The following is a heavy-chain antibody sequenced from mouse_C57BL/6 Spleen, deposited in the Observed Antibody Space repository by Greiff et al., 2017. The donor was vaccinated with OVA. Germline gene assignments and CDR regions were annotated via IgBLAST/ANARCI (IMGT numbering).Heavy chain of an antibody. Sequence: QVQLQQPGAELVKPGASVKVTCKASGYTFTSYWMHWVKQRPGQGLEWIGRIHPSDSDTNYNQKFKGKATLTVDKSSSTAYMQLSSLTSEDSAVYYCAIPSYYSKWYFDYWGQGTTLTVSS. CDR3: AIPSYYSKWYFDY. D-gene: IGHD2-5*01. V-gene: IGHV1-74*01. J-gene: IGHJ2*01. CDR1: GYTFTSYW. CDR2: IHPSDSDT.